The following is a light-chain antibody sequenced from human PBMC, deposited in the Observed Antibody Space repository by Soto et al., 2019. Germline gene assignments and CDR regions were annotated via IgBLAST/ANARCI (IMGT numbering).Light chain of an antibody. Sequence: EIVMTQSPATLSVSPGEGATLSCRASQSVASNLAWYQQKPGQSPRLLIYGASTRATGIPARFSGSGSGTEFTLTISSLQSEDFAVYYCQQYNNWPPLTFGGGTKVEIK. CDR3: QQYNNWPPLT. V-gene: IGKV3-15*01. CDR1: QSVASN. J-gene: IGKJ4*01. CDR2: GAS.